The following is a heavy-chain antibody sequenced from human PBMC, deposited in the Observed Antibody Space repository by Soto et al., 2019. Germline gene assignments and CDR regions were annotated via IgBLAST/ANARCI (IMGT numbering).Heavy chain of an antibody. CDR2: FYQGGST. J-gene: IGHJ4*02. CDR1: GESLNYYY. Sequence: PSETLSLTCAVYGESLNYYYWSWIRQAPGKGLEWIGEFYQGGSTHYNPSVKSRVTISVDMSSQQFSLKLTSVTAADTATYYCARYDYDNNIYSIDYWGQGILVTVSS. V-gene: IGHV4-34*01. D-gene: IGHD3-22*01. CDR3: ARYDYDNNIYSIDY.